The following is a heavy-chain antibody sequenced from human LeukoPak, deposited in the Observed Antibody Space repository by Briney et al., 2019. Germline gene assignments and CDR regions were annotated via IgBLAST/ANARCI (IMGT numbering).Heavy chain of an antibody. V-gene: IGHV3-9*01. CDR2: ISWNSGSI. J-gene: IGHJ4*02. CDR3: AKDSGPYYYDSSGYYDY. CDR1: GFTIDDYA. Sequence: GGSLRLSCAASGFTIDDYAMHWVRQAPGKGLEWVSGISWNSGSIGYADSVKGRFTISRDNAKNSLYLQMNSLRAEDTALYYCAKDSGPYYYDSSGYYDYWGQGTLVTVSS. D-gene: IGHD3-22*01.